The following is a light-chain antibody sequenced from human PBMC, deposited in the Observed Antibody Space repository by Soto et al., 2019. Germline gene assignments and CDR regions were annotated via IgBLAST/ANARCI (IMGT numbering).Light chain of an antibody. CDR2: DVS. J-gene: IGLJ1*01. V-gene: IGLV2-14*02. CDR1: SSDVGSHDL. Sequence: QPALTQPASVSGSPGQSIAISCTGTSSDVGSHDLVSWYQQQSGKVPKLIIYDVSSRPSGVSNRFSGSKSGNTASLTISGLQAEDEADYYCSSFTSTTTYVFGTGTKVTVL. CDR3: SSFTSTTTYV.